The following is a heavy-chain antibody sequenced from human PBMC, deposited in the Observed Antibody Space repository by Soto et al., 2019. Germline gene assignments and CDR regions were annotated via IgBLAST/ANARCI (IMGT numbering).Heavy chain of an antibody. Sequence: GFLRLSCAAAGLTLSSYAMDWVRQAPGKGLEWVAVISYDGSNKYYEDSVKGRFTISRDNSKNTLYLQMNSLRAEDTAVYYCARARVYYDSSGPYGMDVWGQGTTVTVSS. CDR2: ISYDGSNK. V-gene: IGHV3-30-3*01. CDR3: ARARVYYDSSGPYGMDV. J-gene: IGHJ6*02. D-gene: IGHD3-22*01. CDR1: GLTLSSYA.